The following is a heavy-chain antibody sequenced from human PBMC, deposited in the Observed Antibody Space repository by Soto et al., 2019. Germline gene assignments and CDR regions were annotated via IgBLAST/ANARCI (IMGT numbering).Heavy chain of an antibody. CDR3: ARHGHNIYGFDV. V-gene: IGHV4-4*02. J-gene: IGHJ6*02. D-gene: IGHD5-12*01. CDR2: MHPTGST. Sequence: QVQLHESGPGLVKPSGTLSLTCAVSGGSVDSVNWYSWVRQPPGKGLEWIGEMHPTGSTNYNPWHEIRVSISIDKSRNQVSLTVTSVTSADTAVYYCARHGHNIYGFDVWGQGTTVTVSS. CDR1: GGSVDSVNW.